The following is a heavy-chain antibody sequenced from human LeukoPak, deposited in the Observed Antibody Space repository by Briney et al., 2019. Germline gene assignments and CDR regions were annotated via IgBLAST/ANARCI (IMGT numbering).Heavy chain of an antibody. V-gene: IGHV4-61*02. CDR2: IYTNGGA. CDR1: GGSVTSGNYY. J-gene: IGHJ4*02. Sequence: SETLSLTCTVSGGSVTSGNYYRNWIRQPAGKGLEWIGRIYTNGGASYNPSLKSRVTISIDASKNQFSLKLSSVTAADTPVYYCAREPPGYWGQGILVTVSS. CDR3: AREPPGY.